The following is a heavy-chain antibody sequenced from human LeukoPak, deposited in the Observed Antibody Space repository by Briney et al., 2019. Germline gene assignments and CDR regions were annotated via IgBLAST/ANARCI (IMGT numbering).Heavy chain of an antibody. V-gene: IGHV4-59*01. CDR1: GGSISGYY. Sequence: SETLSLTCTVSGGSISGYYWSWFRQPPGKRLEWLGYIYYSGSTSYNPSLKSRVTISVDTSKTQFSLRLSSVAAADTAVYYCARTPVDPYSSSSRPYYFDYWGQGALVTVSS. CDR2: IYYSGST. J-gene: IGHJ4*02. D-gene: IGHD6-6*01. CDR3: ARTPVDPYSSSSRPYYFDY.